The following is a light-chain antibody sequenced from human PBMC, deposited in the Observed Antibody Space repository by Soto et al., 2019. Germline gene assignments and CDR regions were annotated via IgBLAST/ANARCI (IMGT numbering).Light chain of an antibody. V-gene: IGKV3D-15*01. J-gene: IGKJ2*01. CDR1: QSVSTN. Sequence: EMVLTQSPATLSVSPGGRATLSCRASQSVSTNLAWYQQKPGQAPRLLIYDASTRATAIPARFSGSGSGTAFSLTISSLQSEDFAVYYCQQHNTWPPVYTFGQGTKLEIK. CDR2: DAS. CDR3: QQHNTWPPVYT.